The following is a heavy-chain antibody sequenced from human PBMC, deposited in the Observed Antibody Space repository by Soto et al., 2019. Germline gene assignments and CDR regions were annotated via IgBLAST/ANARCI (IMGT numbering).Heavy chain of an antibody. J-gene: IGHJ6*02. CDR2: ISWNSGTI. CDR1: GLLFDEYA. CDR3: ARELTAFGMDV. Sequence: PGGPMRLSCPPSGLLFDEYAMHWVRQAPGKGLEWVSGISWNSGTIGYADSVKGRFSISRDTAKDTLYLQMNSLRTEDTAVYYCARELTAFGMDVWGQGTTVTVS. V-gene: IGHV3-9*01. D-gene: IGHD3-9*01.